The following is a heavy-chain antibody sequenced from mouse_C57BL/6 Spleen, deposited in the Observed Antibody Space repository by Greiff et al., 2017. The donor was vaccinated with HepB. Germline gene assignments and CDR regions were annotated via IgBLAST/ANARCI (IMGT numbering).Heavy chain of an antibody. CDR2: ISSGSSTI. CDR1: GFTFSDYG. J-gene: IGHJ4*01. CDR3: ARSPGYYAMDY. Sequence: EVKVVESGGGLVKPGGSLKLSCAASGFTFSDYGMHWVRQAPEKGLEWVAYISSGSSTIYYADTVKGRFTIARDNAKNTLFLQMTSLRSEDTAMYYGARSPGYYAMDYWGQGTSVTVSS. V-gene: IGHV5-17*01.